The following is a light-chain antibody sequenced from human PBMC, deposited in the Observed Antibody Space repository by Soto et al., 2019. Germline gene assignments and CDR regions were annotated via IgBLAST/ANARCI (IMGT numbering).Light chain of an antibody. CDR1: QTISSW. CDR3: QHYNSYSEA. V-gene: IGKV1-5*03. Sequence: EIGMTECPSTLSXSVXDXXXXXXXASQTISSWLAWYQQKPGKAPKLLIYKASTLKSGVPSRFSGSGSGTESTLTISSLQPDDFATYYCQHYNSYSEAFGQGTKVDIK. CDR2: KAS. J-gene: IGKJ1*01.